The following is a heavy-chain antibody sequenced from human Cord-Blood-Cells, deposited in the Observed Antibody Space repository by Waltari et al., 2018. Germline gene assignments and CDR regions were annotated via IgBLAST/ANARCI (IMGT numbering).Heavy chain of an antibody. J-gene: IGHJ3*02. Sequence: QVQLQESGPGLVKPSGTLSLTCAVSGGSISSSNWWSWVRQPPGKGLEWIGEIYHSGSTKDHPSLKSRVTIAVDKSKNECSRKLSSGTAADTAVYYCARDPLRYCSSTSCYAHAFDIWGQGTMVTVSS. D-gene: IGHD2-2*01. CDR2: IYHSGST. V-gene: IGHV4-4*02. CDR1: GGSISSSNW. CDR3: ARDPLRYCSSTSCYAHAFDI.